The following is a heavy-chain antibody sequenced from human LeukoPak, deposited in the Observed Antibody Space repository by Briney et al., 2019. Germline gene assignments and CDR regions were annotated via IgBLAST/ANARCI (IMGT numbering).Heavy chain of an antibody. V-gene: IGHV3-48*03. Sequence: GGSLRLSCAASGFTFSSYEMNWVRQAPGKGLEWVSYISTSGTTIYYADSVKGRFTISRDNAKNSLYLQMNSLRAEDTAVYYCARAYTFGGVIVAFDYWGQGTLVTVSS. CDR1: GFTFSSYE. CDR3: ARAYTFGGVIVAFDY. CDR2: ISTSGTTI. J-gene: IGHJ4*02. D-gene: IGHD3-16*02.